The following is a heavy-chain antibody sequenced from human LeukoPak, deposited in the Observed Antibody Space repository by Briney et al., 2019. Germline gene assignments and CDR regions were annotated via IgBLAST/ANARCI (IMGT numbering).Heavy chain of an antibody. J-gene: IGHJ2*01. CDR3: ARTTGYWYFDL. D-gene: IGHD1-1*01. CDR2: IIPILGIA. V-gene: IGHV1-69*04. CDR1: GGTFSSYA. Sequence: RASVKVSCKASGGTFSSYAISWVRQAPGQGLEWMGRIIPILGIANYAQKFQGRVTITADKSTSTAYMELSSLRSEDTAVYYCARTTGYWYFDLWGRGTLVTVSS.